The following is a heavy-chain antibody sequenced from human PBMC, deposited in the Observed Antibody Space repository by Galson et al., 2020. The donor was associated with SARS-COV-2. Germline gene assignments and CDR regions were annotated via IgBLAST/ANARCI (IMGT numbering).Heavy chain of an antibody. CDR3: AREDHDYDIFTGYYPNSNYYYYDGMDV. D-gene: IGHD3-9*01. Sequence: GESLKISCAASGFTFSSYAMHWVRQAPGKGLEWVAVISYDGSNKYYADSVKGRFTISRDNSKNTLYLQMNSLRAEDTAVYYCAREDHDYDIFTGYYPNSNYYYYDGMDVWGQGTTVTVSS. J-gene: IGHJ6*02. V-gene: IGHV3-30*04. CDR1: GFTFSSYA. CDR2: ISYDGSNK.